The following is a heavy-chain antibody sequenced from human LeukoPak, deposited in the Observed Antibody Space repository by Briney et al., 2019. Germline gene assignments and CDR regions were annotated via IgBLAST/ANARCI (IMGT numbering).Heavy chain of an antibody. J-gene: IGHJ4*02. CDR3: ARGRYSSSWFSGFDY. CDR2: ISYDGSIN. V-gene: IGHV3-30*03. CDR1: GFTFSNSG. D-gene: IGHD6-13*01. Sequence: GGSLRLSCAASGFTFSNSGMHWVRQAPGKGLEWVAVISYDGSINYYEDSVKGRFTISRDNAKNSLYLQMNSLRAEDTAVYYCARGRYSSSWFSGFDYWGQGTLVTVSS.